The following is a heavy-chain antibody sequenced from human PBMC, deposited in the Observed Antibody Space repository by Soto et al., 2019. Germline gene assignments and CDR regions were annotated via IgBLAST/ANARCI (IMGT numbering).Heavy chain of an antibody. J-gene: IGHJ4*02. CDR2: IGTAGDT. V-gene: IGHV3-13*01. CDR3: ARAGSGSGRVRPYSSSPPDY. D-gene: IGHD6-13*01. Sequence: PGRSLRLSCAASGFTFSSYDMHWVRQATGKGLEWVSAIGTAGDTYYPGSVKGRFTISRENAKNSLYLQMNSLRAGDTAVYYCARAGSGSGRVRPYSSSPPDYWGQGTLVTVSS. CDR1: GFTFSSYD.